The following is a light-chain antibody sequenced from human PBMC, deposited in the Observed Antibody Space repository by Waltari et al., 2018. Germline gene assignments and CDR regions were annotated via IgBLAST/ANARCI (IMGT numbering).Light chain of an antibody. CDR2: AAS. V-gene: IGKV1-39*01. CDR1: QSISNY. CDR3: QQSSNTPRT. J-gene: IGKJ1*01. Sequence: DIQMTQSPSSLSASVGDRVTITCRASQSISNYLNWYQQKPGKAPKLLIYAASTLQSGVPSRFSGSGSGTDFTLTISSLQPEDFATYYCQQSSNTPRTFGQGTKVEIK.